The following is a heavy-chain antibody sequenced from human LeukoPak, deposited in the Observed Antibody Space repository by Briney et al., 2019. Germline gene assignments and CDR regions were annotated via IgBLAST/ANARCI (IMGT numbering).Heavy chain of an antibody. CDR3: VRKSATRRTSEFDY. CDR2: ITPNSGGT. Sequence: ASVTVSCTASVYTFSDYYIHWVRQAPGQGLEWMGWITPNSGGTKYAQRFQGRVTMTRDTSISTAYMDLSSLGSDATAVFYCVRKSATRRTSEFDYWGQGTPVTVST. D-gene: IGHD2-15*01. V-gene: IGHV1-2*02. J-gene: IGHJ4*02. CDR1: VYTFSDYY.